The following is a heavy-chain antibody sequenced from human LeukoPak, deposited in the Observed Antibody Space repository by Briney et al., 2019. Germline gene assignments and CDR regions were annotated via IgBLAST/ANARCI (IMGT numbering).Heavy chain of an antibody. V-gene: IGHV1-8*02. Sequence: GSSVKVSCKASVYTFTSYDINWVRQATGQGLEWMGWMNPNSGNTGYAQKFQGRVTMTRNTSISTAYMELSSLRSEDTAVYYCARVRGVAGTYYYYYMDVWGKGTTVTVSS. CDR2: MNPNSGNT. CDR1: VYTFTSYD. CDR3: ARVRGVAGTYYYYYMDV. J-gene: IGHJ6*03. D-gene: IGHD6-19*01.